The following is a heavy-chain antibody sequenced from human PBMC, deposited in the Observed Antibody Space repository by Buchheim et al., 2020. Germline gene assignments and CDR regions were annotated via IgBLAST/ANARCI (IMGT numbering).Heavy chain of an antibody. Sequence: EVHLLESGGDLVQPGGSLRLSCAASGFTFSSYAMSWVRQAPGKGLEWVSSMSGSGGSTYYADSVRGRFTISRDNSKNTLYLPMISLRAEDTAVYYCAKVVGSSGSGGYYYYGMDVWGQGTT. CDR2: MSGSGGST. J-gene: IGHJ6*02. V-gene: IGHV3-23*01. D-gene: IGHD6-19*01. CDR3: AKVVGSSGSGGYYYYGMDV. CDR1: GFTFSSYA.